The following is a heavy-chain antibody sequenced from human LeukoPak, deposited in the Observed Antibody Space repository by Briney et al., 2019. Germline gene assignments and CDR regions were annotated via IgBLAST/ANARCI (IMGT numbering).Heavy chain of an antibody. CDR3: AREDNRNYYYYYMDV. CDR2: INPNSGGT. V-gene: IGHV1-2*02. D-gene: IGHD1-1*01. CDR1: GYTFTGYY. J-gene: IGHJ6*03. Sequence: ASVKVSCKASGYTFTGYYMHWVRQAPGQGLEWMGWINPNSGGTNYAQKFQGRVTMTRDTSISTAYMELSRLRSDDTAVYYCAREDNRNYYYYYMDVWGKGTTVTVSS.